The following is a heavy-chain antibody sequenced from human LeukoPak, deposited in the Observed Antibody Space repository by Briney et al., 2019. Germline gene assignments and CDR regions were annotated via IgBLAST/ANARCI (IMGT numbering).Heavy chain of an antibody. J-gene: IGHJ4*02. CDR3: ASSRDDSSGYRIYYFDY. Sequence: GGSLRLSCAASGFTFSSYEMNWVRQAPGKGLEWVSYISSSGSTIYYADSVKGRFTISRDNAKNSLYLQMNSLRAEDTAVYYCASSRDDSSGYRIYYFDYWGQGTLVTVSS. CDR2: ISSSGSTI. D-gene: IGHD3-22*01. V-gene: IGHV3-48*03. CDR1: GFTFSSYE.